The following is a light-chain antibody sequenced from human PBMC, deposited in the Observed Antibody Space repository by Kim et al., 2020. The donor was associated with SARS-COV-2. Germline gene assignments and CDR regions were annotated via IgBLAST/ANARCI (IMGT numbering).Light chain of an antibody. Sequence: SYELTQPPSVSVSPGQTASITCSGDKLGDKYACWYQQKPDQSPVLVIYQDSKRPSGIPERFSGSNSGNTATLTISGTQAMDEADYYCQAWDSSTGGVFGTGTKVTVL. V-gene: IGLV3-1*01. CDR1: KLGDKY. CDR3: QAWDSSTGGV. J-gene: IGLJ1*01. CDR2: QDS.